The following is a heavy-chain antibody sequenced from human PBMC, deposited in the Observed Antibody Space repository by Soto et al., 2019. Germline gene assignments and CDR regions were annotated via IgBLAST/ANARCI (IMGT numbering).Heavy chain of an antibody. D-gene: IGHD1-26*01. CDR3: ARGGSYFDY. J-gene: IGHJ4*02. V-gene: IGHV3-48*03. CDR1: GFTFSSYE. Sequence: PGGSLRLSCAASGFTFSSYEMNWVRQAPGKGLEWVSYITGSGNTIYYADSVKGRFTISRDNAKNSMYLQMNSLRAEDTAVYYCARGGSYFDYSGQGTLVTVSS. CDR2: ITGSGNTI.